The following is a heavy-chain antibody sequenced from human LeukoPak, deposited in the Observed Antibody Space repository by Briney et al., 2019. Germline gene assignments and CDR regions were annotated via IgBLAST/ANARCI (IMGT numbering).Heavy chain of an antibody. V-gene: IGHV4-59*01. J-gene: IGHJ3*02. CDR3: VGWQVAGAFEI. CDR1: GVSMSIYH. D-gene: IGHD6-19*01. Sequence: SETLSLTCTVSGVSMSIYHWSWIRQPPGKRLEWIAFISYIGSSNYNPSLTSRATISVDSSKNQFSLKLNSVTAADTAVYYCVGWQVAGAFEIWGQGTMVTVSS. CDR2: ISYIGSS.